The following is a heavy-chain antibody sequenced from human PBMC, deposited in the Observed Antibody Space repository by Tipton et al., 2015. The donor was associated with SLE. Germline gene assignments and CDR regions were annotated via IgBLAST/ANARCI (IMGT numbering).Heavy chain of an antibody. D-gene: IGHD6-19*01. CDR3: ARGLAVAGTYFDY. Sequence: TLSLTCTVSGGSISSYYWSWIRQPPGKGLEWIGYIYYSGSTNHNPSLKSRVTISVDTSKNQFSLKLSSVTAADTAVYYCARGLAVAGTYFDYWGQGTLVTVSS. CDR1: GGSISSYY. J-gene: IGHJ4*02. V-gene: IGHV4-59*01. CDR2: IYYSGST.